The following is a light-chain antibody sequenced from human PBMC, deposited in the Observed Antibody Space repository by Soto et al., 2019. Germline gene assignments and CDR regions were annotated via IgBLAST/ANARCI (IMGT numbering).Light chain of an antibody. Sequence: EIVLTQSPAILSVSPGERATLSCRASQTVSRNLAWYQQKPGQPPRLLIYAASTRATDIPSRFSGSGSGTELTLTISSLQSEDVGVYYCQQYHNWPRTLDQVTKVDI. V-gene: IGKV3-15*01. CDR1: QTVSRN. CDR3: QQYHNWPRT. J-gene: IGKJ1*01. CDR2: AAS.